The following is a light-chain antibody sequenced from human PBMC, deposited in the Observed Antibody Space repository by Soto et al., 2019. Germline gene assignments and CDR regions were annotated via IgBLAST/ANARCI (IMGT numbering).Light chain of an antibody. CDR2: GAF. V-gene: IGKV3-20*01. CDR3: QQYGNSSAIT. CDR1: QWVTTSF. Sequence: ENGGTISAGGLSLDHGERGTLSCRAIQWVTTSFLAWYQQNSGQAPRRLIYGAFSRSTGIPYRFSGSGSGKDFTLTTSRKERLDSPVYYCQQYGNSSAITSAEGTRVDI. J-gene: IGKJ5*01.